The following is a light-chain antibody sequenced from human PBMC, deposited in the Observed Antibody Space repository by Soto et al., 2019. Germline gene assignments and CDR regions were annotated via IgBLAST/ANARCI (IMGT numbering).Light chain of an antibody. CDR1: QRISNF. V-gene: IGKV1-39*01. CDR3: QQTFNTPWT. J-gene: IGKJ1*01. Sequence: DIQMTQSPSSLSASVGDSITITCRASQRISNFLNWYQHKPGKAPRLLIYGASTLQNGVPSRFSGSGSVTDLPLSICSLQPEDFATYYCQQTFNTPWTFGQGTKVEIK. CDR2: GAS.